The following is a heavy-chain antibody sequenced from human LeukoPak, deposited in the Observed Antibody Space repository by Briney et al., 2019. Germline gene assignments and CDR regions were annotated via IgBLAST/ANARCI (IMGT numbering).Heavy chain of an antibody. J-gene: IGHJ5*02. V-gene: IGHV3-53*01. Sequence: SGGSLRLSCAASGFTVSSNYMSWVRQAPGKGLEWVSVIYSGGSTYYADSVKGRFTISRDNSKNTLYLQMNSLRAEDTAVYYCAKDSGSYEGVWFDPWGQGTLVTVSS. D-gene: IGHD3-10*01. CDR3: AKDSGSYEGVWFDP. CDR1: GFTVSSNY. CDR2: IYSGGST.